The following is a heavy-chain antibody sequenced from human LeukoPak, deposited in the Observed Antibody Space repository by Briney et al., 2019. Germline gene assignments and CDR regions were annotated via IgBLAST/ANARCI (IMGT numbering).Heavy chain of an antibody. V-gene: IGHV4-30-4*01. Sequence: SETLSLTCTVSGSSISSGDYYWSWMRQPPGKGLECIGYIYYSGSTYYNPSLKSRVTISVDTSKNQFSLKLSSVTAADTAVYYCARVYYYDNSGYGKDYFDYWGQGTLVTVSS. CDR2: IYYSGST. CDR3: ARVYYYDNSGYGKDYFDY. CDR1: GSSISSGDYY. J-gene: IGHJ4*02. D-gene: IGHD3-22*01.